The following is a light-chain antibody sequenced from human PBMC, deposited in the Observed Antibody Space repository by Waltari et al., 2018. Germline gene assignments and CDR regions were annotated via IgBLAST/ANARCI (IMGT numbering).Light chain of an antibody. CDR2: QDS. Sequence: SYDLSQPPSVTVSPGQTASITCSGDKLGEKYVCWYQQKSGQSPVLVIFQDSKRPSGIPGRFSGSNSGNTATLTISGTQPLDEGDYYCQAWDTNTEDVFGGGTRLTVL. J-gene: IGLJ2*01. CDR3: QAWDTNTEDV. V-gene: IGLV3-1*01. CDR1: KLGEKY.